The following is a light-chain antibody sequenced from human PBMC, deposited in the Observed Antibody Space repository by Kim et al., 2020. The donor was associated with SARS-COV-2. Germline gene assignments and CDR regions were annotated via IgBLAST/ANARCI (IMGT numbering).Light chain of an antibody. V-gene: IGKV3-20*01. J-gene: IGKJ1*01. CDR2: GAS. Sequence: ETVLTQSPGTLSLSLGERLTLSCRASQSVRARYFAWFQQKPGQPPRLLIKGASGRATGIPDRFSGSGSGTDFTLTISRLEPEDFAVYFCQQYATSPPTFGQGTRVDIK. CDR1: QSVRARY. CDR3: QQYATSPPT.